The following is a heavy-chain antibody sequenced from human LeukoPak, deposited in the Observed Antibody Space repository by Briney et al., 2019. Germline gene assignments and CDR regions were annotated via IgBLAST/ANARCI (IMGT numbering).Heavy chain of an antibody. V-gene: IGHV5-10-1*01. CDR1: GYSFNNYW. CDR3: ARTYGSGIGNAFDI. J-gene: IGHJ3*02. CDR2: IDPSDSYN. D-gene: IGHD3-10*01. Sequence: GESLRISCKGSGYSFNNYWISWVRQMPGKGLEWMGRIDPSDSYNNYSPSFQGHVTISAYKSISTAYLQWSSLKASDAAMYYCARTYGSGIGNAFDIWGQGTMVTVSS.